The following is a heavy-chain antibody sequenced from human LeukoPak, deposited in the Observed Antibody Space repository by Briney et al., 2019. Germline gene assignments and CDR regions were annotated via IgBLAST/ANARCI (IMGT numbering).Heavy chain of an antibody. V-gene: IGHV3-53*01. Sequence: GGSLRLSCAASGFNITKTYLMWARQAPGKRLEWVSVTYAGGASWYGDFVEGRFTISRDNSKNTVYLQMNGLRGDDTAIYYCARADSTKWWGLDPWGQGTLVTVSS. CDR1: GFNITKTY. CDR3: ARADSTKWWGLDP. CDR2: TYAGGAS. D-gene: IGHD2-2*01. J-gene: IGHJ5*02.